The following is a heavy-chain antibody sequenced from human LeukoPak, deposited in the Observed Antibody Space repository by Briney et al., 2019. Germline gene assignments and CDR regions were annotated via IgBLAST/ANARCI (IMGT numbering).Heavy chain of an antibody. J-gene: IGHJ4*02. V-gene: IGHV3-7*03. CDR2: INQDGSEK. CDR3: AKSSYYDASGYYREYYFDS. CDR1: GFTFNSYS. D-gene: IGHD3-22*01. Sequence: GGSLRLSCAASGFTFNSYSMNWVRQAPGKGLEWVANINQDGSEKYYVDSVKGRFTISRDNAKNSLYLQMNSLRAEDTAVYYCAKSSYYDASGYYREYYFDSWGQGTLVTVSS.